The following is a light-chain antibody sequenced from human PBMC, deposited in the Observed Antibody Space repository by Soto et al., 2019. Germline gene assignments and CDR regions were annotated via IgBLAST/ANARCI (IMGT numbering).Light chain of an antibody. CDR2: RVS. J-gene: IGKJ1*01. V-gene: IGKV1-5*03. CDR1: QGINTW. Sequence: DVPMTQSPSTLSASVGDRVTVTCRASQGINTWLAWYQQKPGKAPKLLIYRVSSLNSGVPSRFSGSGSGTEFTLTISRLQPADFAPYYCQQYNSYPRTFGQGKKVEV. CDR3: QQYNSYPRT.